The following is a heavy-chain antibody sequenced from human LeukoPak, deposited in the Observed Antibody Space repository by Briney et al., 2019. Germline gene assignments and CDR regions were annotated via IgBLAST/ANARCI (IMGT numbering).Heavy chain of an antibody. CDR1: GYTFTSYD. CDR3: ASLTMVRGVIIARYAFDI. CDR2: MNPNSGNT. V-gene: IGHV1-8*03. J-gene: IGHJ3*02. D-gene: IGHD3-10*01. Sequence: GASVKVSCKASGYTFTSYDINWVRQATGQGLEWMGWMNPNSGNTGYAQKFQGRVTITRNTSISTAYMELSSLRSEDTAVYYCASLTMVRGVIIARYAFDIWGQGTMVTVSS.